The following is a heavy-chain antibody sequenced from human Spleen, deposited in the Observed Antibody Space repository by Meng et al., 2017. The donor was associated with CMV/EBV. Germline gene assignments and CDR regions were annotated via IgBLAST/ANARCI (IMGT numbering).Heavy chain of an antibody. CDR1: GGSISSGSYY. D-gene: IGHD4-17*01. V-gene: IGHV4-39*01. CDR3: AHGDYVDY. CDR2: IYYGGST. Sequence: SETLSLTCSVSGGSISSGSYYWGWIRQPPGKGPEWIGTIYYGGSTYYNPSLESRVTISVDTSKNQFSLKLSSVTAADTAVYYCAHGDYVDYWGQGTLVTVSS. J-gene: IGHJ4*02.